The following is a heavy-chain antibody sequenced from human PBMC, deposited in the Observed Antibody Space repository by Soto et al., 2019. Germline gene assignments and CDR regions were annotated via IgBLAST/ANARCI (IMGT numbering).Heavy chain of an antibody. V-gene: IGHV4-39*01. Sequence: PSETLSLTCTVSGGSISSSSYYWGWIRQPPGKGLEWIGSIYYSGSTYYNPSLKSRVTISVDTSKNQFSLMLSSVTAADTAVYYCARHPVYCTGPSCYGYYIMDVGGKGTRVT. J-gene: IGHJ6*04. CDR1: GGSISSSSYY. CDR2: IYYSGST. CDR3: ARHPVYCTGPSCYGYYIMDV. D-gene: IGHD2-2*01.